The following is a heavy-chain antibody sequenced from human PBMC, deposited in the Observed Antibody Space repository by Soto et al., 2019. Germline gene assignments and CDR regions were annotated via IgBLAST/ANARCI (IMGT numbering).Heavy chain of an antibody. D-gene: IGHD2-21*01. J-gene: IGHJ6*02. CDR3: ARGNPFNCAGFNV. CDR2: MNAKSGDT. Sequence: QAHLEPSGAEVKRPGASVKVSCKASGYTFSDFDINWLRQASGQGPEWMGWMNAKSGDTFFAQRLQGKFNMTWDTSLSTAYMEVGSLTSDDTAIYYCARGNPFNCAGFNVWGQETTVALSS. V-gene: IGHV1-8*01. CDR1: GYTFSDFD.